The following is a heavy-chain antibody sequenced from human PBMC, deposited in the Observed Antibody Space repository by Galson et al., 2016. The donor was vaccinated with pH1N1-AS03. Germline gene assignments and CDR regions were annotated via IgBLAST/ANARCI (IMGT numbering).Heavy chain of an antibody. V-gene: IGHV4-39*07. CDR3: ARHRGFDKNDAFDM. J-gene: IGHJ3*02. Sequence: LSLTCSVSGASISSFSYYWGWIRQPPGQGLEWIGSIYYTASTYYNPSLKSRVTMSVDTSNTQFSLRVSSMTAADTAVYYCARHRGFDKNDAFDMWGQGTMVIVSS. CDR1: GASISSFSYY. CDR2: IYYTAST. D-gene: IGHD3-10*01.